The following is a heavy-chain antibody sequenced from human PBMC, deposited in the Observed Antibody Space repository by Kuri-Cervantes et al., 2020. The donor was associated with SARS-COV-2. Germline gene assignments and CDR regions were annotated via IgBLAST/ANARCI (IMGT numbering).Heavy chain of an antibody. CDR2: IIPILGPA. CDR3: ARESNYSHYYGTEV. CDR1: GGTFRNYG. V-gene: IGHV1-69*10. Sequence: SVKVSCKASGGTFRNYGFSWVRQAPGQRLEWMGGIIPILGPANYAPRFQGRATITADQSTNIAYVELNSLTSEDTAVYYCARESNYSHYYGTEVWGQGTTVTVSS. J-gene: IGHJ6*02.